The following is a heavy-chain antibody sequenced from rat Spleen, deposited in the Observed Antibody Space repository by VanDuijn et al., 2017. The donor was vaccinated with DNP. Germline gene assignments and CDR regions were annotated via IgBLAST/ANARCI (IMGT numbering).Heavy chain of an antibody. CDR1: GFTFSYYD. J-gene: IGHJ2*01. Sequence: EVQLVESGGGVVQPGRSLKLSCAASGFTFSYYDMAWVRQAPTKGLEWVACMSPTTRNSYYRDSVRGRFTVSRDDSTSTLYLQMDSLRSEDTATYYCTRGGTYYFDYWGQGVMVTVSS. CDR2: MSPTTRNS. CDR3: TRGGTYYFDY. V-gene: IGHV5-25*01.